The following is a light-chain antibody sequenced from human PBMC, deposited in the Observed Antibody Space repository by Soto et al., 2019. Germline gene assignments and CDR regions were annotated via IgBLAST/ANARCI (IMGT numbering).Light chain of an antibody. CDR1: QGINSY. CDR3: QQLYSYPLT. V-gene: IGKV1-9*01. CDR2: TAS. Sequence: DIQLTPSPSFLSASVGDRVTVTCRASQGINSYLAWYQQKPGKAPKLLIYTASTLQSGVPSRFSGSGSGTEFTLTVTSLQPEDFAAYYCQQLYSYPLTFGGGTKVDIK. J-gene: IGKJ4*01.